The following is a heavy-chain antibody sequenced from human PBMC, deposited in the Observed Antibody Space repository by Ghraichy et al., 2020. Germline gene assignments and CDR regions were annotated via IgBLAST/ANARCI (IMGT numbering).Heavy chain of an antibody. J-gene: IGHJ4*02. CDR2: ISAYNGNT. Sequence: ASVKVSCKASGYTFTSYGISWVRQPPGQGLEWMGWISAYNGNTNYAQKLQGRVTMTTDTSTSTAYMELRSLRSDDTAVYYCARENPYYDSSGYYYVRDICVDYWGQGTLVTVSS. CDR3: ARENPYYDSSGYYYVRDICVDY. CDR1: GYTFTSYG. V-gene: IGHV1-18*04. D-gene: IGHD3-22*01.